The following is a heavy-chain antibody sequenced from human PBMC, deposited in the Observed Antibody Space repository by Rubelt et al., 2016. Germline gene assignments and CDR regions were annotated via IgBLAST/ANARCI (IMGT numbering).Heavy chain of an antibody. CDR3: ARDEGIFASQGIYYFDY. Sequence: QLQLQESGPGLVKPSETLSLTCTVSGGSISSSSYYWGWIRQPPGQGLEWIGSIYYSGSPYYNPSLKSRVTISVDTSTNQFSLKLQLVRAADRAGYDCARDEGIFASQGIYYFDYWGQGTLVTVSS. CDR1: GGSISSSSYY. V-gene: IGHV4-39*02. D-gene: IGHD2/OR15-2a*01. J-gene: IGHJ4*02. CDR2: IYYSGSP.